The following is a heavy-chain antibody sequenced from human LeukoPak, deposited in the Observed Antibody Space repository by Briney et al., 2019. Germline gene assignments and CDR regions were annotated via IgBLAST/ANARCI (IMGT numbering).Heavy chain of an antibody. D-gene: IGHD3-3*01. CDR1: GGTFSSYA. Sequence: GASVKVSCKASGGTFSSYAISWVRQAPGQGLEWMGGIIPIFGTANYAQKFQGRVTITTDESTSTAYMELSSLRSEDTAVYYCARGELITIFGVVNCNWFDPWGQGTLVTVSS. J-gene: IGHJ5*02. V-gene: IGHV1-69*05. CDR2: IIPIFGTA. CDR3: ARGELITIFGVVNCNWFDP.